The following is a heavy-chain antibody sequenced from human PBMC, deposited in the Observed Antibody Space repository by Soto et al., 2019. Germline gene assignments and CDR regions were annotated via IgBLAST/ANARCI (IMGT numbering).Heavy chain of an antibody. J-gene: IGHJ4*02. D-gene: IGHD1-1*01. Sequence: QITLKEAGPTLVKPTQTLTLTCTFSGFSLTSSGVGVGWIRQPPGKALEWLALIFWDDDKRYSPSLRSRLTITKDTSKNQVVLTMTNMDRVDTATYYCARRPSGTGTVDFWGQGALVTVSS. CDR3: ARRPSGTGTVDF. CDR1: GFSLTSSGVG. V-gene: IGHV2-5*02. CDR2: IFWDDDK.